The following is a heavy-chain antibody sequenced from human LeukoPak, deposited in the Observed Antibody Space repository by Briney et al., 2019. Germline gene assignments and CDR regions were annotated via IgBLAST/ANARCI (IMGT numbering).Heavy chain of an antibody. CDR1: GFTFSRYG. CDR3: ARAGTLDYFDY. CDR2: IRKDGSDK. J-gene: IGHJ4*02. V-gene: IGHV3-30*02. Sequence: GGSLRLSCAVSGFTFSRYGMHWVRQTPGKGLEWVAYIRKDGSDKYYADSVKGRFTISRDNAKNSLYLQMNSLRAEDTAVYYCARAGTLDYFDYWGQGTLVTVSS.